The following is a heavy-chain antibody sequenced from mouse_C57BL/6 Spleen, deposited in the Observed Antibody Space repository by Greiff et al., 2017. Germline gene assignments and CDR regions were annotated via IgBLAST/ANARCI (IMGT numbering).Heavy chain of an antibody. D-gene: IGHD2-4*01. V-gene: IGHV5-12*01. CDR2: ISNGGGST. Sequence: DVMLVESGGGLVQPGGSLKLSCAASGFTFSDYYMYWVRQTPETRLEWVAYISNGGGSTYYPDTVKGRFTISRDNAKNTLYLQMSRLKSEDTAMYYCARQNYEYYAMDYWGQGTSVTVSS. CDR1: GFTFSDYY. J-gene: IGHJ4*01. CDR3: ARQNYEYYAMDY.